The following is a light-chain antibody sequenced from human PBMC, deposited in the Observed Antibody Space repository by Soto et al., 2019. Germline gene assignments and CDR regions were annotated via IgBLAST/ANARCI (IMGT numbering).Light chain of an antibody. CDR1: SSNIGAGYD. V-gene: IGLV1-40*01. CDR3: QSHDNSLRGYV. J-gene: IGLJ1*01. Sequence: QSVLTQPPSVSGAPGQRVTTSCTGSSSNIGAGYDVHWYQQLPGTAPKLLIYGNNNRPSGVPDRFSGSKSATSGSLAITGLQAEDEADYYCQSHDNSLRGYVFGTGTKVTVL. CDR2: GNN.